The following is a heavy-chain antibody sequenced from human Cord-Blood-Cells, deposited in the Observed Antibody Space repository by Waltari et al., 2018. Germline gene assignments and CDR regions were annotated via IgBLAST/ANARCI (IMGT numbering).Heavy chain of an antibody. CDR2: ISAYNGNT. Sequence: QVQLVLSGAEVKKPGASVKVSCKASGYTFTSYGISWVRMAPGQGLEWMGWISAYNGNTNYAQKLQGRVTMTTDTSTSTAYMELRSLRSDDTAVYYCAALYCSSTSCYLDYWGQGTLVTVSS. J-gene: IGHJ4*02. V-gene: IGHV1-18*01. CDR1: GYTFTSYG. CDR3: AALYCSSTSCYLDY. D-gene: IGHD2-2*01.